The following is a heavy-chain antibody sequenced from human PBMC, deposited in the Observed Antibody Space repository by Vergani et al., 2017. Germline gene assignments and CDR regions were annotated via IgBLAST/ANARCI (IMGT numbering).Heavy chain of an antibody. CDR2: SYSTGST. V-gene: IGHV4-59*13. J-gene: IGHJ6*02. Sequence: QVQLEESGPGLVKPSETLSLTCTVSGGSFNTYYWSWIRQSPGKGLEWIGYSYSTGSTNYNPSLNSRVTMSVDTSQNQLSLKLRSVTAADTAVYFCARVMYRDEASTGYRLEGMDIWGQGTTVTISS. D-gene: IGHD3-9*01. CDR1: GGSFNTYY. CDR3: ARVMYRDEASTGYRLEGMDI.